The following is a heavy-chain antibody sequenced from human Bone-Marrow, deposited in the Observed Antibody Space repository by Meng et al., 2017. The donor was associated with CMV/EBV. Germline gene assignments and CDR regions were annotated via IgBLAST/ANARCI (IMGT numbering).Heavy chain of an antibody. Sequence: GESLKISWAASGFTFRTSSMNWVRVRQAPGKGLEWISYISSSSDTIYYADSVKGRFTISRDNAKNSLYLQMNSLRAEDTAVYYCARDVWFDPWGQGTLVTVSS. CDR2: ISSSSDTI. J-gene: IGHJ5*02. V-gene: IGHV3-48*04. CDR3: ARDVWFDP. CDR1: GFTFRTSS.